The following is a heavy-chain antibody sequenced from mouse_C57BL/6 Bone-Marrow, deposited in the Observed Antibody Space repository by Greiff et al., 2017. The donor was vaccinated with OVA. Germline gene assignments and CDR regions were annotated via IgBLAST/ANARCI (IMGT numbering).Heavy chain of an antibody. V-gene: IGHV1-63*01. J-gene: IGHJ2*01. CDR3: ARGYSNYVYYFDY. Sequence: VKLQESGAELVRPGTSVKMSCKASGYTFTNYWIGWAKQRPGHGLEWIGDIYPGGGYTNYNEKFKGKATLTADKSSSTAYMQFSSLTSEDSAIYYCARGYSNYVYYFDYWGQGTTLTVSS. D-gene: IGHD2-5*01. CDR2: IYPGGGYT. CDR1: GYTFTNYW.